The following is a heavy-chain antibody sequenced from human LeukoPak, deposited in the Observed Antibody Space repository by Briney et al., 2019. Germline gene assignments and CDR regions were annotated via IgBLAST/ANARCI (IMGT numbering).Heavy chain of an antibody. CDR1: GYTFTGYH. D-gene: IGHD1-26*01. CDR3: ARPIVDYYYGMDV. V-gene: IGHV1-18*04. J-gene: IGHJ6*02. Sequence: ASVKVSCKASGYTFTGYHMHWVRQAPGQGLEWMGWISAYNGNTNYAQKLQGRVTMTTDTSTSTAYMELRSLRSDDTAVYYCARPIVDYYYGMDVWGQGTTVTVSS. CDR2: ISAYNGNT.